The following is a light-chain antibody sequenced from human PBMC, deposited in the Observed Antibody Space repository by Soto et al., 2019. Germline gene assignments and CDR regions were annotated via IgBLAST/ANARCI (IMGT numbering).Light chain of an antibody. V-gene: IGLV2-8*01. J-gene: IGLJ1*01. CDR3: SSYAGSNTSV. CDR1: SSDVGAYNY. CDR2: EVS. Sequence: QSALTQPPSASGSPGQSVTISCTGTSSDVGAYNYVSWYQQHPGKAPKLMIYEVSKRPSGVPDRFSGSKSGNTASLTVSGIQAEDEPDYYCSSYAGSNTSVFGTGTKLTVL.